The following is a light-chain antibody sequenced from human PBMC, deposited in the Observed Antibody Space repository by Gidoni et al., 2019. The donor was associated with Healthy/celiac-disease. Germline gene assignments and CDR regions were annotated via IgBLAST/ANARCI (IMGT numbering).Light chain of an antibody. CDR3: CSYAGSSTWVV. CDR2: EGS. CDR1: SSDVGSYNL. J-gene: IGLJ2*01. V-gene: IGLV2-23*01. Sequence: SALTQPASVSGSPGQSITISCPGTSSDVGSYNLVSWYQQHPGKAPQLMIYEGSKRPSGVLNRFSGSKSGNTASLTIYGLQAEDEDDYYCCSYAGSSTWVVFGGGTKLTVL.